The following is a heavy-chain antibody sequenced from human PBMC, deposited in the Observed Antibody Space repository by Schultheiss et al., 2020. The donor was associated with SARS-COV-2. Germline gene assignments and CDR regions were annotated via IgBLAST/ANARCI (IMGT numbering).Heavy chain of an antibody. CDR3: ARGGGYCSSTSCQASGWFDP. Sequence: SETLSLTCAVSGYSISSGYYWSWIRQPPGKGLEWIGEINHSGSTNYNPSLKSRVTISVDTSKNQFSLKLSSVTAADTAVYYCARGGGYCSSTSCQASGWFDPWGQGTLVTVSS. CDR1: GYSISSGYY. V-gene: IGHV4-34*01. CDR2: INHSGST. D-gene: IGHD2-2*01. J-gene: IGHJ5*02.